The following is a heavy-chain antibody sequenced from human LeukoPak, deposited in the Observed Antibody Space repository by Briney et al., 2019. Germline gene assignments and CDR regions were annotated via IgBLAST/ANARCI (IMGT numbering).Heavy chain of an antibody. J-gene: IGHJ3*02. CDR1: GYTFTSYD. V-gene: IGHV1-8*01. CDR3: ARLRNYGDAFDI. Sequence: ASVQVSCKASGYTFTSYDANWLRQAPGQGLEWKGWMSPNSGNTGYAQKFQGRVTMTRNTSISTVYMELNSLRSEDTAVYYCARLRNYGDAFDIWGQGTMVTVSS. CDR2: MSPNSGNT. D-gene: IGHD1-7*01.